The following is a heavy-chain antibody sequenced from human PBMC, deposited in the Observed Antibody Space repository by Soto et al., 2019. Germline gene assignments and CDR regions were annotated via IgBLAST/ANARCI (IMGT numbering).Heavy chain of an antibody. CDR1: GFTFINYS. Sequence: LRLSCAASGFTFINYSMHWVRQAPAKGLEWVAVISQDGDKEYYADSVKGRFTISRDNSKNTLYLQLNSLRPEDTAVYYCAREWSVANPGYWGQGTQVTVSS. J-gene: IGHJ4*02. V-gene: IGHV3-30-3*01. D-gene: IGHD5-12*01. CDR2: ISQDGDKE. CDR3: AREWSVANPGY.